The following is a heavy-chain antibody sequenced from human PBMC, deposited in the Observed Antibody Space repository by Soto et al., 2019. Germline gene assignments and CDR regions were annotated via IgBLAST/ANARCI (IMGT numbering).Heavy chain of an antibody. V-gene: IGHV1-69*08. CDR1: GGTFSSYS. CDR2: IIPILGIA. CDR3: ARDWGDGCNLNYYYGMDV. D-gene: IGHD3-16*01. J-gene: IGHJ6*02. Sequence: QVQLVQSGAEVKKPGSSVKVSCKASGGTFSSYSISWVRQAPGQGLEWMGRIIPILGIANYAQKFQGRVTITADKSTNTAYMELSSLGSEDTAVYYCARDWGDGCNLNYYYGMDVWGQGTTVTVSS.